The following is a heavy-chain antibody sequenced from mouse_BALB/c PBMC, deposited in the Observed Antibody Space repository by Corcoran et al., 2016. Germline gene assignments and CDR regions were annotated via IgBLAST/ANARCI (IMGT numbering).Heavy chain of an antibody. V-gene: IGHV14-3*02. CDR1: GFNIKATY. J-gene: IGHJ1*01. Sequence: EVQLQQSGAELVKPGASVKLSCTASGFNIKATYMHWVKQRPEQGLEWIGRIDPANGNTKYDPKLQGKATIKADTSSNTAYLQLTSLTSEEPAVYYCANWDWYFDVWGAGTTVTVSS. D-gene: IGHD4-1*01. CDR2: IDPANGNT. CDR3: ANWDWYFDV.